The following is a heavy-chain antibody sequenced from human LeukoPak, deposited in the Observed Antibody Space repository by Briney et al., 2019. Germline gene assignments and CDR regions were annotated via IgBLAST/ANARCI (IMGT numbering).Heavy chain of an antibody. V-gene: IGHV4-61*02. D-gene: IGHD2-2*01. Sequence: SETLSLTCTVSGGSISSGSYYWSWIRQPAGKGLEWIGRIYTSGSTNYNPSLKSRVTMSVDTSKNQFSLKLSSVTAADTAVYYCARDGSPRIYYYYYMDVWGKGTTVTVSS. J-gene: IGHJ6*03. CDR3: ARDGSPRIYYYYYMDV. CDR1: GGSISSGSYY. CDR2: IYTSGST.